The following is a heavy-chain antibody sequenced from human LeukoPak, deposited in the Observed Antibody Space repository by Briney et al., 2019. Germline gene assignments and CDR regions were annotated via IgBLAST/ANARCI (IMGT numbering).Heavy chain of an antibody. CDR3: ARLGRYYDSSGYYRTSLVAFDI. CDR1: GFTFSSYG. J-gene: IGHJ3*02. V-gene: IGHV3-30*02. CDR2: IRYDGSNK. D-gene: IGHD3-22*01. Sequence: GGSLRLSCAASGFTFSSYGMHWVRQAPGKGLEWVAFIRYDGSNKYYADSVKGRFTISRDNSKNTLYLQMNSLRAEDTAVYYCARLGRYYDSSGYYRTSLVAFDIWGQGTMVTVSS.